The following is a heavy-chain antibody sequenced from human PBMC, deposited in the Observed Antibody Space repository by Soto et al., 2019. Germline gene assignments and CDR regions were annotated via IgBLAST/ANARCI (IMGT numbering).Heavy chain of an antibody. CDR2: INHSEST. J-gene: IGHJ3*02. D-gene: IGHD4-17*01. Sequence: SETLSLTCAVYGGSFSGYYWSWIRQPPGKGLEWIGEINHSESTNYNPSLKSRVTISVDTSKNQFSLKLSSVTAADTAVYYCATYTTTRGTFDIWGQGTMVTVSS. CDR3: ATYTTTRGTFDI. CDR1: GGSFSGYY. V-gene: IGHV4-34*01.